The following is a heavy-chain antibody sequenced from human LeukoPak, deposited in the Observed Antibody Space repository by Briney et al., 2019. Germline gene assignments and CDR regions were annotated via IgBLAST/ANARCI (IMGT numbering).Heavy chain of an antibody. Sequence: PGGSLRLSCAASGFTFDDYAMHWVRQAPGKGLEWVSGISWNSGSIGYADSVKGRFTISRDNAKNSLYLQMNSLRAEDTALYYCAKDSSSSQNYYYGMDVWGQGTTVTVSS. J-gene: IGHJ6*02. CDR1: GFTFDDYA. D-gene: IGHD6-6*01. V-gene: IGHV3-9*01. CDR3: AKDSSSSQNYYYGMDV. CDR2: ISWNSGSI.